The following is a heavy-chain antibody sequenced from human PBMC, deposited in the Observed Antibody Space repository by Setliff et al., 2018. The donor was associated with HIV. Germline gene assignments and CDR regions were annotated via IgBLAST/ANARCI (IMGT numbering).Heavy chain of an antibody. Sequence: ASVKVSCKASGYTFIDKYMHWVRQAPGKGLEWVANIDLYGSEKNYVDSVEGRFTISRDNARNSLFLQMNSLRAEDTAVYYCATYRGYNSGDRWSFFDYWGQGILVTVSS. J-gene: IGHJ4*02. D-gene: IGHD2-15*01. CDR1: GYTFIDKY. CDR3: ATYRGYNSGDRWSFFDY. CDR2: IDLYGSEK. V-gene: IGHV3-7*01.